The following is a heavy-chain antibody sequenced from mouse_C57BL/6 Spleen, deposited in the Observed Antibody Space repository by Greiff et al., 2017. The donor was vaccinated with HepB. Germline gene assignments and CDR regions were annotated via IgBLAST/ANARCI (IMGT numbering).Heavy chain of an antibody. CDR1: GFNIKDDY. J-gene: IGHJ2*01. CDR2: IDPENGDT. CDR3: TTRPTMVTTDYFDY. Sequence: EVQLQQSGAELVRPGASVKLSCTASGFNIKDDYMHWVKQRPEQGLEWIGWIDPENGDTEYASKFQGKATITADTSSNTAYLQLRSLTSEDTAVYYWTTRPTMVTTDYFDYWGQGTTLTVSS. V-gene: IGHV14-4*01. D-gene: IGHD2-9*01.